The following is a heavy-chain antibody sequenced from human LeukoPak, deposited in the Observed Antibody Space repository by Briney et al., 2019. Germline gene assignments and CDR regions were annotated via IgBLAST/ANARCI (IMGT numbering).Heavy chain of an antibody. CDR1: GGSISGYY. D-gene: IGHD6-19*01. Sequence: PSETLSLTCTVSGGSISGYYWSWIRQPPGKGLEWIGYIYYSGSTYYNPSLKSRVTISVDRSKNQFSLKLSSVTAADTAVYYCARDVHTAVAATNWGQGTLVTVSS. V-gene: IGHV4-59*12. J-gene: IGHJ4*02. CDR2: IYYSGST. CDR3: ARDVHTAVAATN.